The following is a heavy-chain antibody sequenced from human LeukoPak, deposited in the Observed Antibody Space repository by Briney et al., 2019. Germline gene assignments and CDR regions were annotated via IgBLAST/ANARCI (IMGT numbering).Heavy chain of an antibody. J-gene: IGHJ4*02. CDR3: ARRSYDSSGYYQITDLDY. CDR1: GYTFTGYY. D-gene: IGHD3-22*01. CDR2: INPNSGGT. Sequence: ASVKVSCKASGYTFTGYYMHWVRQAPGQGLEWMGWINPNSGGTNYAQKFQGRVTMTRDTSISTAYMELSRLRSDDTAVYYCARRSYDSSGYYQITDLDYWGQGTLVTVSS. V-gene: IGHV1-2*02.